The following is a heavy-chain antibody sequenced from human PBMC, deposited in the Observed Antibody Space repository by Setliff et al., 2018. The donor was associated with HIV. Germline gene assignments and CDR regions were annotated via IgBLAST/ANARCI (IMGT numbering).Heavy chain of an antibody. CDR3: AKGAGFYGDYTFDY. V-gene: IGHV4-59*11. CDR1: GASITSHY. D-gene: IGHD4-17*01. J-gene: IGHJ4*02. Sequence: SETLSLTCTVSGASITSHYWSWIRQSPGREPEWIGYIYSTGSTNYNPSLQSRVPISMDASKNKFSLKVTSVTSADTAVYYCAKGAGFYGDYTFDYWGQGNLVTVSS. CDR2: IYSTGST.